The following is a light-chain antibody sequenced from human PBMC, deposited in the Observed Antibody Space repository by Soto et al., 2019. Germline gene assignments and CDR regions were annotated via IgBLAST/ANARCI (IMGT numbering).Light chain of an antibody. CDR1: QSVSNN. Sequence: EILMTQSPATLSVSPGDRATLSCRASQSVSNNLAWYQQRPGQAPRLLIYGASTRATGIPARFSGSGSGTGFTLTISSLQSEDFAVYYCHQRSNWPPLTFGGGTKVEIK. CDR3: HQRSNWPPLT. J-gene: IGKJ4*01. V-gene: IGKV3-15*01. CDR2: GAS.